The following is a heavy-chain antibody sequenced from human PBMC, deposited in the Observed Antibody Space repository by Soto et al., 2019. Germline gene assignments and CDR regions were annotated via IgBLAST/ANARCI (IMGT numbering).Heavy chain of an antibody. J-gene: IGHJ4*02. CDR3: AKDRAAYYYDSSGYYAAFDY. Sequence: GGSLRLSCAASGFTFSSYDMHWVRQATGKGLEWVSAISGSGGSTYYADSVKGRFTVSRDNSKNTLYLQMNSLRAEDTAVYYCAKDRAAYYYDSSGYYAAFDYWGQGTLVTVSS. CDR2: ISGSGGST. V-gene: IGHV3-23*01. D-gene: IGHD3-22*01. CDR1: GFTFSSYD.